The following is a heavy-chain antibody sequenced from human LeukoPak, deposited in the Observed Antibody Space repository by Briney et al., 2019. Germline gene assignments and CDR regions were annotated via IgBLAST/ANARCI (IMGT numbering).Heavy chain of an antibody. Sequence: SETLSLTCAVYGGSFSGYYWSWIRQPPGKGLEWIGEINHSGSTNYNPSLKSRVTISVDTSKNQFSLKLSSVTAADTAVYYCARGAYDSSGYYNWFDPWGQGTLATVSS. CDR3: ARGAYDSSGYYNWFDP. D-gene: IGHD3-22*01. V-gene: IGHV4-34*01. J-gene: IGHJ5*02. CDR1: GGSFSGYY. CDR2: INHSGST.